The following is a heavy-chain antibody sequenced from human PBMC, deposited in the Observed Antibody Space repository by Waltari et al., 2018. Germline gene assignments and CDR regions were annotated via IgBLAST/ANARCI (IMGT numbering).Heavy chain of an antibody. CDR1: GFTFSSYS. CDR2: ISSSSSTI. CDR3: ARGRVSKTMTPYAD. D-gene: IGHD4-17*01. J-gene: IGHJ4*02. V-gene: IGHV3-48*01. Sequence: EVQLVESGGGLVQPGGSLRLSCAASGFTFSSYSMNWVRQAPGKGLEWVSYISSSSSTIYYADSVKGRFTISRDNAKNSLYLQMNSLRAEDTAVYYCARGRVSKTMTPYADWGQGTLVTVSS.